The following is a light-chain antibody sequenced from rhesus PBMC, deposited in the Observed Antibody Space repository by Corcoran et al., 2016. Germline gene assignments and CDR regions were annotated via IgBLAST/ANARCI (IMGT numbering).Light chain of an antibody. CDR2: YAS. Sequence: DIQMTQSPSSLSASVGDKVTITCRASQGLSNALAWYQQKPGKAPKPLIYYASHLESGVPSRFSGSGAGTDFTLTISSLQPEDFAIDDCQQHNSYPPTFGQGTKVEIK. V-gene: IGKV1-33*01. J-gene: IGKJ1*01. CDR1: QGLSNA. CDR3: QQHNSYPPT.